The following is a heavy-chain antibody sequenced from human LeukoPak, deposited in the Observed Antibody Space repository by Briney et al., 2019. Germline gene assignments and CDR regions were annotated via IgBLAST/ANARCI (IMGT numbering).Heavy chain of an antibody. CDR1: GFTFSSYW. J-gene: IGHJ4*02. CDR3: AKGGFEYSSSPGDFDY. D-gene: IGHD6-6*01. CDR2: IKQDGSEK. V-gene: IGHV3-7*01. Sequence: PGGSLRLSCAASGFTFSSYWMSWVRQAPGKGLEWAANIKQDGSEKYYVDSVKGRFTISRDNAKNSLYLQMNSLRAEDTAVYYCAKGGFEYSSSPGDFDYWGQGTLVTVSS.